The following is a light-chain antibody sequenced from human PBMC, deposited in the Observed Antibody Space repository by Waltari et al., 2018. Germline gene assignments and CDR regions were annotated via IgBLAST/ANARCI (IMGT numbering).Light chain of an antibody. V-gene: IGKV1-5*01. Sequence: IQMTQSPSTLSASVGHRVTITCRASHTITNWLAWYQQKPGKAPNVLIYDASTLESGVPSRFSGSGSGTEFTLTINSLQPDDFATYYCQHYNSFSHIYTFGQGTKLEI. CDR3: QHYNSFSHIYT. J-gene: IGKJ2*01. CDR2: DAS. CDR1: HTITNW.